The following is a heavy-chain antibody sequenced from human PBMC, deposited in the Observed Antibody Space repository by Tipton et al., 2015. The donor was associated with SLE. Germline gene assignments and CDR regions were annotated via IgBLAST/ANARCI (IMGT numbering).Heavy chain of an antibody. D-gene: IGHD3-10*01. CDR3: ARGGAEGLWFRESSVAFDI. V-gene: IGHV4-39*07. CDR2: INHSGST. J-gene: IGHJ3*02. CDR1: GGSIGSSSYY. Sequence: TLSLTCTVSGGSIGSSSYYWSWIRQPPGKGLEWIGEINHSGSTNYNPSLKSRVTISVDTSKNQFSLKLSSVTAADTAVYYCARGGAEGLWFRESSVAFDIWGQGTMVTVSS.